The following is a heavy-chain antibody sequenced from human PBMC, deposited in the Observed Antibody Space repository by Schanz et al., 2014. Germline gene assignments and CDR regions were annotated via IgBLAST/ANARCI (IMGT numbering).Heavy chain of an antibody. Sequence: EVQLVESGGGLVQPGGSLRLSCAASGFTFSTYWMSWVRQAPGKGLEWVANIKQDESERSYVDSVKGRFTISRDNAKNSLYLQMNSLRAEDTALYYCAKEDRNHNSDYVYWGQGTLVTVSS. CDR2: IKQDESER. J-gene: IGHJ4*02. CDR1: GFTFSTYW. V-gene: IGHV3-7*04. CDR3: AKEDRNHNSDYVY. D-gene: IGHD3-22*01.